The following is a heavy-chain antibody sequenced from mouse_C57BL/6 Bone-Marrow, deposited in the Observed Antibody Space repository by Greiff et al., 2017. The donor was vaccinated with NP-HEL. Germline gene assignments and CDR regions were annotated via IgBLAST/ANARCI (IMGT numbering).Heavy chain of an antibody. CDR3: ARDGTWFAF. Sequence: EVKLLESGPGLVKPSPSLSLTCTASGYTFTSGSFCYWIRKFPESILGWMGFITYDGSNNYNQSFKNPNTFTRDTSKNQFFLKLNSVTTEDTATYYSARDGTWFAFGGRGTRVTVSA. CDR2: ITYDGSN. V-gene: IGHV3-6*01. J-gene: IGHJ3*01. D-gene: IGHD1-1*01. CDR1: GYTFTSGSF.